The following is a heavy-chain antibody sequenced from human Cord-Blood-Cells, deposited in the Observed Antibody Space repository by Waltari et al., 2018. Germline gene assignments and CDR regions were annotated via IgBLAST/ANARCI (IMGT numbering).Heavy chain of an antibody. CDR2: ISYDGSNK. J-gene: IGHJ4*02. Sequence: QVQLVESGGGVVQPGRSLRLSCAASGFTFSSSVMHWVRQAPGKGLEWVAVISYDGSNKYYADSVKGRFTISRDNSKNTLYLQMNSLRAEDTAVYYCAKDPGDPDYFDYWGQGTLVTVSS. D-gene: IGHD7-27*01. CDR3: AKDPGDPDYFDY. V-gene: IGHV3-30*18. CDR1: GFTFSSSV.